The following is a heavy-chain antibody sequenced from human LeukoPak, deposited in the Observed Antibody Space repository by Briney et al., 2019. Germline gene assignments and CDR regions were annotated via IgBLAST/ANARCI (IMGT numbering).Heavy chain of an antibody. D-gene: IGHD6-19*01. V-gene: IGHV3-23*01. CDR1: GFTFSSYG. Sequence: GGTLRLSCAASGFTFSSYGMSWVRQAPGKGLEWVSAISGSGGSTYYADSVKGRFTISRDNSKNTLYLQMNSLRAEDTAVYYCAKDRGSSGWYEYYFDYWGQGTLVTVSS. CDR2: ISGSGGST. CDR3: AKDRGSSGWYEYYFDY. J-gene: IGHJ4*02.